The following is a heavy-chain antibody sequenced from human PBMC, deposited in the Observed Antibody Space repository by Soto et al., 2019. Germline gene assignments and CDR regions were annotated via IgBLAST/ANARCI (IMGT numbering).Heavy chain of an antibody. V-gene: IGHV1-46*01. CDR1: GYTFTSYY. J-gene: IGHJ4*02. CDR3: ARVPGHSSSSLYYFGY. D-gene: IGHD6-6*01. CDR2: INPSGGST. Sequence: ASVKVSCKASGYTFTSYYIHWVRQAPGQGLEWMGIINPSGGSTSYTQKFQGRVTMTRDTSTSTVYMELSILSSEDTAVYYCARVPGHSSSSLYYFGYWGQGTPVTVSS.